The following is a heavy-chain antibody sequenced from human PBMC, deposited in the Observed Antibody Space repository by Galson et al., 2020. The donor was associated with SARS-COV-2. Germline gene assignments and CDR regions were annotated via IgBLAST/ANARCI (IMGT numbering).Heavy chain of an antibody. V-gene: IGHV4-61*02. Sequence: SETLSLTCTVSGASISSGRYHWSWIRQPAGKGLESIGRIYTSGNTNYNPSLKSRVTISLDTSKNQFSLRLRSVTAADTAVYYCARGEFLEFYYYGMDVWGQGTTVTVSS. CDR2: IYTSGNT. J-gene: IGHJ6*02. CDR3: ARGEFLEFYYYGMDV. D-gene: IGHD3-3*01. CDR1: GASISSGRYH.